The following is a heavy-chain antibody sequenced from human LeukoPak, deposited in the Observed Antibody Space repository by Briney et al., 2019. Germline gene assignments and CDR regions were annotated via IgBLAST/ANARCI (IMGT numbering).Heavy chain of an antibody. Sequence: GSSVKVSCEACGDTFRSYAIRWVRQAPGQGLEWMGRIIPLLGIANYAQKFQGRVTITADKSTSTAYMELSSLRSEDTAVYYCARRSYGSGSPYYYYGMDVWGQGTTVTVSS. CDR1: GDTFRSYA. D-gene: IGHD3-10*01. CDR2: IIPLLGIA. J-gene: IGHJ6*02. V-gene: IGHV1-69*04. CDR3: ARRSYGSGSPYYYYGMDV.